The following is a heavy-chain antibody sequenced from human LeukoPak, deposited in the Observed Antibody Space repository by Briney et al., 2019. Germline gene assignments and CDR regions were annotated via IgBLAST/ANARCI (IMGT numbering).Heavy chain of an antibody. CDR2: ISRSGDNT. V-gene: IGHV3-23*01. D-gene: IGHD2-15*01. Sequence: GGSLRLSCAASGFTFSNNAMNWVRQAPGKGLEWVSGISRSGDNTYYADSVKGRFTISRDKSKNTLHLQMNSLRAEDTAVYFCAKVGYCTGSSCYNLEYWGQGTLVTVSS. J-gene: IGHJ4*02. CDR3: AKVGYCTGSSCYNLEY. CDR1: GFTFSNNA.